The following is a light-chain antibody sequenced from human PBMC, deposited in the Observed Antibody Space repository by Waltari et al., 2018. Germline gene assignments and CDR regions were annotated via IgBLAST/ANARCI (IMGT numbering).Light chain of an antibody. CDR2: DDG. CDR1: KIGGKN. Sequence: SYELTQPPSVSVAPGQTARITCDGAKIGGKNVHWYQHKPGQAPVLVVYDDGDRPSGIPERFSGSNSGNTAALTISRVDAGDEAEYYCQVWDSGSNHYVFGTVTKVTVL. J-gene: IGLJ1*01. CDR3: QVWDSGSNHYV. V-gene: IGLV3-21*02.